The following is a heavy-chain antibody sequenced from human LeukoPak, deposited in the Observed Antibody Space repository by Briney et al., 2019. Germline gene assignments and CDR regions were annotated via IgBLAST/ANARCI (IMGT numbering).Heavy chain of an antibody. D-gene: IGHD5-24*01. CDR3: ARGPVEMATMNLVEYFQH. J-gene: IGHJ1*01. Sequence: ASVKVSCKASGGTFSSYAISWVRQAPGQGLEWMGRIIPILGIANYAQKFQGRVTITADKSTSTAYMELSSLRSEDTAVYYCARGPVEMATMNLVEYFQHWGQGTLVTVSS. CDR1: GGTFSSYA. V-gene: IGHV1-69*04. CDR2: IIPILGIA.